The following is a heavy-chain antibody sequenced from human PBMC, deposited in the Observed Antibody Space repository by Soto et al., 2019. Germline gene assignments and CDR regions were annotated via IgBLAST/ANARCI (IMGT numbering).Heavy chain of an antibody. Sequence: GGSLRLSCAASGFTFDGYAMHWVRQAPGKGLVWVSGISRDGGSISYADSVKGRFTISRDNAKNSLFLQMNSLTADDTAVYFCVKEFYCSVYCYDYWGQGTPVTVSS. J-gene: IGHJ4*02. CDR3: VKEFYCSVYCYDY. D-gene: IGHD2-21*02. CDR2: ISRDGGSI. V-gene: IGHV3-9*01. CDR1: GFTFDGYA.